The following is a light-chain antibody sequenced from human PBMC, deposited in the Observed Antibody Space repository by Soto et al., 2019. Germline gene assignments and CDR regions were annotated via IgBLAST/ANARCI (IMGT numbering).Light chain of an antibody. CDR2: ASS. CDR3: HQFNHDSWP. Sequence: IELTQSPSSLSASVGDRVTITCRASPGSSTSFAWYQHKPGKPPKLLIYASSTLHSGVPSRFRGSGPGTEVSLTITSLQPEDFATYFCHQFNHDSWPIGQGTKVDIK. CDR1: PGSSTS. V-gene: IGKV1-9*01. J-gene: IGKJ1*01.